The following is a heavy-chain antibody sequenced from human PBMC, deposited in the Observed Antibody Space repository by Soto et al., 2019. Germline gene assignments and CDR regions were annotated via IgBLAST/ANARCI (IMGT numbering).Heavy chain of an antibody. CDR3: ARAGNIGTVDY. J-gene: IGHJ4*02. V-gene: IGHV3-30*03. Sequence: GGSLRLSCAASGFTFSSYDMHWVRQAPGKGLEWAAVISYDGSNKYYADSVKGRFTISRDNAKNSLYLQMNGLRVDDTAVYYCARAGNIGTVDYWGRGTLVTVSS. D-gene: IGHD2-15*01. CDR1: GFTFSSYD. CDR2: ISYDGSNK.